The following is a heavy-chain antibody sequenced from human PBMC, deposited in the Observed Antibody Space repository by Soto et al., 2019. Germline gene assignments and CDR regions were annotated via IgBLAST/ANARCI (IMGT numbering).Heavy chain of an antibody. J-gene: IGHJ4*02. CDR1: GYNFNGYY. CDR3: DSSGYTRCFDY. D-gene: IGHD3-22*01. CDR2: IVPNSGGT. V-gene: IGHV1-2*02. Sequence: GASVKVSCKASGYNFNGYYLHWLRQAPGQGLEWMGWIVPNSGGTYSAQKFQGRLTLTRDSSISTTYLELSSLTSDDTAVYFSDSSGYTRCFDYWGQGTLVTVSS.